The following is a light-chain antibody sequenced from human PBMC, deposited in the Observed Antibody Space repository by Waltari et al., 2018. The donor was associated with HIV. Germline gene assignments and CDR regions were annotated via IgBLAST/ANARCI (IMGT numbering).Light chain of an antibody. CDR3: QQYDSYPVT. CDR1: QNISRW. Sequence: DIQMTQSPSTLSASVGDRVTIPCRARQNISRWLAWYQQKPGKAPKLLIYKASDLEGGVPSRFTGSGSGTEFTLSISSLQPDDFATYYCQQYDSYPVTFGQGTKLDIK. V-gene: IGKV1-5*03. J-gene: IGKJ2*01. CDR2: KAS.